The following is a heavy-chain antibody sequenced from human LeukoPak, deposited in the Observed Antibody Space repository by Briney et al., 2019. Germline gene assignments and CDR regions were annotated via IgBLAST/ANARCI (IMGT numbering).Heavy chain of an antibody. D-gene: IGHD3-10*01. CDR3: AKGRGAFDY. CDR2: ISGSGGST. J-gene: IGHJ4*02. Sequence: PGGSLRLSCAASGFTFSNYALSWVRQAPGKGLEWVSGISGSGGSTYYADSVKGRFTISRDNSKNTLYLQMNSLRAEDTAVYYCAKGRGAFDYWGQGTLVTVSS. CDR1: GFTFSNYA. V-gene: IGHV3-23*01.